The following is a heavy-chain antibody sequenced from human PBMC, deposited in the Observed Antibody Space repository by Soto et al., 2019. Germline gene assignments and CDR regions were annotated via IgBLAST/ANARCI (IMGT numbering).Heavy chain of an antibody. CDR2: ISRSGTT. D-gene: IGHD2-2*01. V-gene: IGHV4-39*01. Sequence: SETLSLACTVSGGSINNNYYYWGWVRQPPGKGLECIASISRSGTTYYNPSLKSRVTKSIDTSRNQFSLTLTSVTAADTAVYYCASQQSAVPAFFAYWRQRPLVTVX. CDR1: GGSINNNYYY. CDR3: ASQQSAVPAFFAY. J-gene: IGHJ4*02.